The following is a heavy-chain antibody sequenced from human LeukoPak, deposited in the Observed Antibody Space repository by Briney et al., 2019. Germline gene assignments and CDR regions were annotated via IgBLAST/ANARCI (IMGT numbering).Heavy chain of an antibody. CDR3: ARSSCSSTSCRDAFDI. CDR2: IYYSGST. D-gene: IGHD2-2*01. V-gene: IGHV4-59*08. CDR1: GGSINSYY. J-gene: IGHJ3*02. Sequence: PSETLSLTCTVSGGSINSYYWSWIRQPPGKGLEWIGYIYYSGSTNYNTSLKSRVTISVDTSKNQFSLKLSSVTAADTAVYYCARSSCSSTSCRDAFDIWGQGTMVTVSS.